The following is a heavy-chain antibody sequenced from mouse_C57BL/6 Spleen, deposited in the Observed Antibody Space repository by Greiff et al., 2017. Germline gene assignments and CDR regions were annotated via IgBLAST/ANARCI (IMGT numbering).Heavy chain of an antibody. V-gene: IGHV1-62-2*01. J-gene: IGHJ1*03. Sequence: LVESGAELVKPGASVKLSCKASGYTFTEYTIHWVKQRSGQGLEWIGWFYPGSGSIKYNEKFKDKDTLTADKSSSTGYMELSRLTAEDSAVYFCARHGPWYGSSSYWYFDVWGTGTTVTVSS. CDR2: FYPGSGSI. CDR1: GYTFTEYT. CDR3: ARHGPWYGSSSYWYFDV. D-gene: IGHD1-1*01.